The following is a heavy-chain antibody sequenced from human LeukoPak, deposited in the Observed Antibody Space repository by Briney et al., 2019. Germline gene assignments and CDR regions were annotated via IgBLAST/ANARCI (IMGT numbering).Heavy chain of an antibody. CDR2: ISGSGGST. D-gene: IGHD3-9*01. CDR3: AKLARYSDWLLTPPPYYFDY. CDR1: GFTFSSYA. Sequence: GGSLRLSCAASGFTFSSYAMSWVRQAPGKGLEWVSAISGSGGSTYYADSVKGRFTISRDNSKNTLYLQMNSLRAEDTAVYYCAKLARYSDWLLTPPPYYFDYWGQGTLVTVSS. V-gene: IGHV3-23*01. J-gene: IGHJ4*02.